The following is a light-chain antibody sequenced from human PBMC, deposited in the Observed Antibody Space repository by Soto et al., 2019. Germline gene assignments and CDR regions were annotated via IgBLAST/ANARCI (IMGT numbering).Light chain of an antibody. CDR3: SSYAGSNNYV. CDR2: EVS. V-gene: IGLV2-8*01. Sequence: QSVLPQPPSASGSPGQSVTISCTGTSSDVGGYNYVSWYQQHPGKAPKLMIYEVSKRPSGVPDRFSGSKSGNTASLTVSGLQADDEADYYCSSYAGSNNYVFGTGTKVTVL. CDR1: SSDVGGYNY. J-gene: IGLJ1*01.